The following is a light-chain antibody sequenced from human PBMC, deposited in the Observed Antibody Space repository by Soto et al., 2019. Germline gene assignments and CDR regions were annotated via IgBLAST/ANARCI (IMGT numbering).Light chain of an antibody. CDR2: LGS. Sequence: DIMMTQSPLFLPVTPGEPASISCRSRQRLLHGLAHNYLDWCLQKPGQFPQILIYLGSSRASGVTDRFSGSGSGTDFTLKISRVEADNVGVYYCMQALQSPPFGPGTKVDIK. CDR1: QRLLHGLAHNY. V-gene: IGKV2-28*01. CDR3: MQALQSPP. J-gene: IGKJ3*01.